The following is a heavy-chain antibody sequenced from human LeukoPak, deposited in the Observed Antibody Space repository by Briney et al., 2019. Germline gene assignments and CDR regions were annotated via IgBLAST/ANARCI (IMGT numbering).Heavy chain of an antibody. J-gene: IGHJ4*02. V-gene: IGHV3-48*01. D-gene: IGHD3-22*01. Sequence: GGSLRLSCAASGFTFSTSDMNWVRQAPGKGLEWVSYINAYSTNIYYADTAKGRFTISRDNSKNTLYLQMNSLRAEDTAVYYCARGGFTYSSGPDDYWGQGTLVTVSS. CDR3: ARGGFTYSSGPDDY. CDR1: GFTFSTSD. CDR2: INAYSTNI.